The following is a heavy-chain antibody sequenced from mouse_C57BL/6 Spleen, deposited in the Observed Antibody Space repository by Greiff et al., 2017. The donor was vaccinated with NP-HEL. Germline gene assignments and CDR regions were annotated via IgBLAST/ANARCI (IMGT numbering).Heavy chain of an antibody. CDR3: ARGVTGNYAMDY. CDR1: GYAFTNYL. J-gene: IGHJ4*01. CDR2: INPGSGGT. D-gene: IGHD2-1*01. Sequence: QLQQSGAELVRPGTSVKVSCKASGYAFTNYLIEWVKQRPGQGLEWIGVINPGSGGTNYNEKFKGKATLTADKSSSTAYMQLSSLTSEDSAVYFCARGVTGNYAMDYWGQGTSVTVSS. V-gene: IGHV1-54*01.